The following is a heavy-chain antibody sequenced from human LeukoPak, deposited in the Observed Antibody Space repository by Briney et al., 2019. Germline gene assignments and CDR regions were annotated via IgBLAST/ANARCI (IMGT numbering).Heavy chain of an antibody. D-gene: IGHD3-10*01. Sequence: GGSLRLSCVASGFTFSTYAMSWVRQAPGKGLEWVSDINGSGGSTHYADSVKGRFTISRDNAKNTLYLQMNNLKFEDTAVYYCAKGYTMVRGVIMNYYYYMDVWGKGTTVTISS. V-gene: IGHV3-23*01. J-gene: IGHJ6*03. CDR1: GFTFSTYA. CDR3: AKGYTMVRGVIMNYYYYMDV. CDR2: INGSGGST.